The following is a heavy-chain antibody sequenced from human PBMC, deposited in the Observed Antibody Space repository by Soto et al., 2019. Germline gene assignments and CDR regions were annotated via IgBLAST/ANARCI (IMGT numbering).Heavy chain of an antibody. CDR1: GGSLSSYY. V-gene: IGHV4-59*01. D-gene: IGHD2-21*02. CDR3: ASTAVVVTANHYYYYGMDV. Sequence: SGTLSLTRTVSGGSLSSYYWSWVRQPPGEGLGGIGYIYYSGSTNYNPSLKSRVTISVDTSKNQFSLKLSSVTAADTAVYYCASTAVVVTANHYYYYGMDVWGQGTTVTVSS. CDR2: IYYSGST. J-gene: IGHJ6*02.